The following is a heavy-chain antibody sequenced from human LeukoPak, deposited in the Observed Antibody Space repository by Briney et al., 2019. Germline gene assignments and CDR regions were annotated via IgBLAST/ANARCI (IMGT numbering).Heavy chain of an antibody. D-gene: IGHD3-10*01. V-gene: IGHV3-23*01. CDR1: GFTYSSHA. CDR2: ITGNAGNT. J-gene: IGHJ6*03. Sequence: PGGSLRLSCAASGFTYSSHAMRWVRQAPGKGLEWVSTITGNAGNTYYADSVKGRFTASRHNSRNTLYLQMNSLRAEDTGVYHCAKGSGSERHYYMDVWGKGTTVTVSS. CDR3: AKGSGSERHYYMDV.